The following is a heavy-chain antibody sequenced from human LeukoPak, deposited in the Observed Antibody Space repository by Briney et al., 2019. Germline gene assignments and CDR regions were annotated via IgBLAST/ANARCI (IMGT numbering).Heavy chain of an antibody. V-gene: IGHV1-2*02. Sequence: ASVKVSCKASGYTFTGFFMHWVRQAPGQGLEWMGWINPNIGDAYYAQKFQGRATMTRDRSINTAYMELSRLTSDDTAVYYCARMDLDGGDSIGFDSWGQGTLVTVSS. CDR1: GYTFTGFF. CDR3: ARMDLDGGDSIGFDS. D-gene: IGHD2-21*02. J-gene: IGHJ5*01. CDR2: INPNIGDA.